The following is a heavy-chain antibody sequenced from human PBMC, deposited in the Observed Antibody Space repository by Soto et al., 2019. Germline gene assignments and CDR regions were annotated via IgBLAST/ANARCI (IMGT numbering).Heavy chain of an antibody. D-gene: IGHD6-13*01. Sequence: PGESLKISCKASGYSFTSYRISWVRQMPGKGLEWMGRIDPNDSETRYSPSFQGHVTISSDRSITTAYLQWSSVKASDTAMYYCARRGSSSDYWGQGTLVTVSS. CDR2: IDPNDSET. CDR3: ARRGSSSDY. CDR1: GYSFTSYR. V-gene: IGHV5-10-1*01. J-gene: IGHJ4*02.